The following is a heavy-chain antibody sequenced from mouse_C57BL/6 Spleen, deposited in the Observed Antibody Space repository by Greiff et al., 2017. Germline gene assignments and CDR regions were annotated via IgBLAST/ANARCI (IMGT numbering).Heavy chain of an antibody. Sequence: ESGPGLVKPSQSLSLTCSVTGYSITSGYYWNWIRQFPGNKLEWMGYISYDGSNNYNPSLKNRISITRDTSKNQFFLKLNSVTTEDTATYYCARDKKIYYDYDGFAYWGQGTLVTVSA. CDR2: ISYDGSN. D-gene: IGHD2-4*01. CDR3: ARDKKIYYDYDGFAY. V-gene: IGHV3-6*01. J-gene: IGHJ3*01. CDR1: GYSITSGYY.